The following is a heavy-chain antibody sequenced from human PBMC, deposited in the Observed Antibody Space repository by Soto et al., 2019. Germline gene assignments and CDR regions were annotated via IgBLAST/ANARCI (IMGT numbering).Heavy chain of an antibody. J-gene: IGHJ4*02. CDR3: AREARKMATISFDY. D-gene: IGHD5-12*01. CDR1: GFTFSSYA. V-gene: IGHV3-30-3*01. CDR2: ISYDGSNK. Sequence: PGGSLRLSCAASGFTFSSYAMHWVRQAPGKGLEWVAVISYDGSNKYYADSVKGRFTISRDNSKNTLYLQMNSLRAEDTAVYYCAREARKMATISFDYWGQGTLVTVSS.